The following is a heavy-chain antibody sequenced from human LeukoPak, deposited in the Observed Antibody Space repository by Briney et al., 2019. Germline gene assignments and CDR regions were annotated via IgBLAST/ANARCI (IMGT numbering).Heavy chain of an antibody. D-gene: IGHD3-10*01. CDR2: ISSTSTDI. J-gene: IGHJ4*02. CDR1: GFTFSNHG. CDR3: ARRGPYFDY. Sequence: GGSLRLSCTASGFTFSNHGMNWVRQAPGKGLEWISYISSTSTDIYYVDSVKGRFTISRDNAKNSLYLQMNSLRPEDTSIYYCARRGPYFDYWGQGILVTVSS. V-gene: IGHV3-21*05.